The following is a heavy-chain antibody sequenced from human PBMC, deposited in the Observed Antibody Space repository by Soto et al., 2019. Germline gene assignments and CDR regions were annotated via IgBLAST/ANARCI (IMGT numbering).Heavy chain of an antibody. CDR1: GFTFSSYG. V-gene: IGHV3-33*01. D-gene: IGHD3-9*01. CDR2: IWYDGSNK. CDR3: ARPSSPTYYDILTGTGGCDY. Sequence: QVQLVESGGGVVQPGRSLRLSCAASGFTFSSYGMHWVRQAPGKGLEWVAVIWYDGSNKYYADSVKGRFTISRDNSKNTLYLQMNSMRAEDTAVYYFARPSSPTYYDILTGTGGCDYWGQGTLVTVSS. J-gene: IGHJ4*02.